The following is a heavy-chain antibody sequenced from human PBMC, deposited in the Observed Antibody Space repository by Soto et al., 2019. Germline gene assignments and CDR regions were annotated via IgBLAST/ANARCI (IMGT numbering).Heavy chain of an antibody. CDR1: GFTFDDYA. D-gene: IGHD6-19*01. J-gene: IGHJ4*02. V-gene: IGHV3-9*01. CDR2: ISWNSGSI. Sequence: EVQLVESGGGLVQPGRSLRLSCAASGFTFDDYAMHWVRQAPGKGLEWVSGISWNSGSICYADSVKGRFTISRDNAKNSLYLQMNSLRAEDTALYYCAKGGSGWYFDYWGQGTLVTVSS. CDR3: AKGGSGWYFDY.